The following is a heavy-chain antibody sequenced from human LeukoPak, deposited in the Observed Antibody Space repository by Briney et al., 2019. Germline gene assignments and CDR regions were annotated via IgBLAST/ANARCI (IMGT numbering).Heavy chain of an antibody. CDR2: IIPILGIA. CDR1: GGTFSSYA. J-gene: IGHJ4*02. Sequence: SVKVSCKASGGTFSSYAISWVRQAPGQGLEWMGRIIPILGIANYAQKFQGRVTITADKSTSTAYMELSSLRSEDTAVYYCARSSLRYYDSSGYPFDCWGQGTLVTVSS. CDR3: ARSSLRYYDSSGYPFDC. V-gene: IGHV1-69*04. D-gene: IGHD3-22*01.